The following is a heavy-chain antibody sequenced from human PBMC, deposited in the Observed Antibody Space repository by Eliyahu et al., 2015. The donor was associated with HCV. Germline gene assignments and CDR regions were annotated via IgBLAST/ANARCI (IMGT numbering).Heavy chain of an antibody. J-gene: IGHJ2*01. CDR1: GFTFSXYS. Sequence: EVQLVESGGGLVKPGGSLRLSCAASGFTFSXYSXNWVRQAPGKGLEWVSSISSTSTYIHYAESVKGRFTISRDNAKNSVYLQMNSLRAEDTAVYFCARDHRYSILRGGNYWYFDVWGRGSLVTVSS. CDR2: ISSTSTYI. CDR3: ARDHRYSILRGGNYWYFDV. V-gene: IGHV3-21*04. D-gene: IGHD2-15*01.